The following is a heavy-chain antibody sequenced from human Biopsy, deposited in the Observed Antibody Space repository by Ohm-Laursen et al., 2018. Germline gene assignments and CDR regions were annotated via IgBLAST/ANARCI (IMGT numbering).Heavy chain of an antibody. CDR1: GYTFTSYE. J-gene: IGHJ5*02. D-gene: IGHD3-10*01. CDR3: ARADPPLFYYGSGSSNWFDP. Sequence: VSSVKVSCKTSGYTFTSYEINWVRQATGQGLEWMGWMNPDSGNTGYAQNFQGRVTMTRNTSISTAYMELSSLRSEDTAVYFCARADPPLFYYGSGSSNWFDPWGRGTLVTVSS. CDR2: MNPDSGNT. V-gene: IGHV1-8*01.